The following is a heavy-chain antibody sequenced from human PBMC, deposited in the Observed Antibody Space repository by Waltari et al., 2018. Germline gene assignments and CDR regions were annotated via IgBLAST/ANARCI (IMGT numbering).Heavy chain of an antibody. CDR1: GGSITRNRHS. V-gene: IGHV4-39*02. J-gene: IGHJ3*01. Sequence: QLQLQESGPGLGKPSETLSLTCNVVGGSITRNRHSWACSRQPPGQGLEWIATVSYNGATYSSPSLKSRVTVSRDTSKNHLSLKLGSVTAADTAVYYCATYIGASIGTAAFDVWGQGTMVTVSS. CDR3: ATYIGASIGTAAFDV. CDR2: VSYNGAT. D-gene: IGHD5-12*01.